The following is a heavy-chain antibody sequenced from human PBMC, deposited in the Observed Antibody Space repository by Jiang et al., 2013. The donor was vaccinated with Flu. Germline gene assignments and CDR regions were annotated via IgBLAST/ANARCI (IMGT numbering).Heavy chain of an antibody. CDR2: ISVTSGTT. CDR3: ARDSSAWSRYLDY. CDR1: GFTFSSYS. Sequence: QLLESGGGLVQPGGSLRLSCAASGFTFSSYSMNWVRQAPGKGLEWVSYISVTSGTTYYADFVQGRFTISRDNANNSLFLQMNSLGAEDTAVYYCARDSSAWSRYLDYWGLGTLVTVSS. D-gene: IGHD3-22*01. J-gene: IGHJ4*02. V-gene: IGHV3-48*01.